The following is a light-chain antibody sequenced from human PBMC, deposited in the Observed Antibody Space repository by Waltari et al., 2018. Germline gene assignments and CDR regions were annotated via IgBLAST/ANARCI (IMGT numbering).Light chain of an antibody. CDR2: RAS. CDR3: QQYYTTPFT. J-gene: IGKJ3*01. V-gene: IGKV4-1*01. CDR1: QTILYRYDNKNY. Sequence: DIVMTQSPDYLSVSLGERATINCKSSQTILYRYDNKNYLAWHQQKPGQPPKLLIYRASTRESGVPDRFSGSGSGTDFTLTISSLQAEDVAVYFCQQYYTTPFTFGPGTKVDI.